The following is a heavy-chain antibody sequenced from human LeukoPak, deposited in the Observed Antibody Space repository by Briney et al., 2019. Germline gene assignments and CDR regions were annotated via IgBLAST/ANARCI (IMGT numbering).Heavy chain of an antibody. CDR3: AASILHCSSTSCYARNYYYYMDV. CDR2: IVVGSGNT. V-gene: IGHV1-58*02. Sequence: GASVKVSCKASGFTFTSSAMQWVRQARGQRLEWIGWIVVGSGNTNYAQKFQERVTITRDMSTSTAYMELSSLRSEDTAVYYCAASILHCSSTSCYARNYYYYMDVWGKGTTVTVSS. J-gene: IGHJ6*03. CDR1: GFTFTSSA. D-gene: IGHD2-2*01.